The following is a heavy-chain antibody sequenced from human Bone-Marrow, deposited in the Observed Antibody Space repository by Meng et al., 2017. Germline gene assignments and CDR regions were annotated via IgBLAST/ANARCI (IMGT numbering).Heavy chain of an antibody. Sequence: QVQQVQSGAEVRKPGDSGKASCQASGYTYTHHGIGWVRHAPGQGLEWMGWISAYNGVTIYVQKFQGRVTVTTDASTSTAYMELRSLRSDDTAVYYCARDPSNSSVRHAYLDYWGQGTLVTVSS. V-gene: IGHV1-18*01. CDR1: GYTYTHHG. D-gene: IGHD6-19*01. CDR2: ISAYNGVT. CDR3: ARDPSNSSVRHAYLDY. J-gene: IGHJ4*02.